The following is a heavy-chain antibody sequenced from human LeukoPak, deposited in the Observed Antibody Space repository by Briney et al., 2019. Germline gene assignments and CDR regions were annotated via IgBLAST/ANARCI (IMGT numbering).Heavy chain of an antibody. CDR1: GGTFSSYA. CDR3: ARSGLGDWSSGVHYYYYMDV. J-gene: IGHJ6*03. Sequence: ASVKVSCKASGGTFSSYAISWVRQAPGQGLEWMGGTIPIFGTANYAQKFQGRVTITADKSTSTAYMELSSLRSEDTAVYYCARSGLGDWSSGVHYYYYMDVWGKGTTVTVSS. V-gene: IGHV1-69*06. D-gene: IGHD2-15*01. CDR2: TIPIFGTA.